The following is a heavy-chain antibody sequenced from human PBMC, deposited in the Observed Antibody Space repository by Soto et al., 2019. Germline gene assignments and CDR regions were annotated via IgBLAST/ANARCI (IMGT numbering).Heavy chain of an antibody. Sequence: PGGSLRLSCAASGFTFSSYSMNWVRQAPGKGLEWVSSISSSSSYIYYADSVKGRFTISRDNSKNTLYPQMNSLRAEDTAVYYCAKYPPYGDLTTDAFDIWGQGTMVTVSS. D-gene: IGHD4-17*01. J-gene: IGHJ3*02. CDR2: ISSSSSYI. CDR3: AKYPPYGDLTTDAFDI. CDR1: GFTFSSYS. V-gene: IGHV3-21*04.